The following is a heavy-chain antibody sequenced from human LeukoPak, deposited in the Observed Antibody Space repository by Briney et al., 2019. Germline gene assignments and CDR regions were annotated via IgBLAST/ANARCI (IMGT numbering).Heavy chain of an antibody. V-gene: IGHV1-69*05. D-gene: IGHD2-2*01. CDR3: ARADCSSTSCPWARFDH. Sequence: GSSVTVSFKASGGTFSSYAISWVRQAPGQGREWMGGIIPIFGTANYAQKFQGRVTITTDESTSTAYMELSSLRSEDTAVYYCARADCSSTSCPWARFDHWGQGTLVTVSS. CDR1: GGTFSSYA. J-gene: IGHJ5*02. CDR2: IIPIFGTA.